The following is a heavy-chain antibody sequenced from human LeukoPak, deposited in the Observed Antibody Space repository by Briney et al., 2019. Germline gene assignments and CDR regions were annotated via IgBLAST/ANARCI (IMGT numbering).Heavy chain of an antibody. D-gene: IGHD2-15*01. CDR3: AREGYCSGGSCLYYYYYYGMDV. Sequence: SETLSLTCTVSGGSISKYYWSWIRQPPGKGLEWIGYIYYSGSTNYNPSLKSRVTISVDTSKNQFSLKLSSVTAADTAVYYCAREGYCSGGSCLYYYYYYGMDVWGQGTTVTVSS. V-gene: IGHV4-59*12. CDR2: IYYSGST. CDR1: GGSISKYY. J-gene: IGHJ6*02.